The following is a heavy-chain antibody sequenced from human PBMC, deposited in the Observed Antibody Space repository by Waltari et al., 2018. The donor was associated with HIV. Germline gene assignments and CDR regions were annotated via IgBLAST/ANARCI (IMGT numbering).Heavy chain of an antibody. CDR2: IKQDGSEK. V-gene: IGHV3-7*04. CDR1: GFTFRSYW. CDR3: ARGGFYGSGSKVN. J-gene: IGHJ4*02. Sequence: EVQLVESGGGLVQPGGSLRLSCAASGFTFRSYWISWVRQAPGEGLEWVANIKQDGSEKYYVDSVNGRFTISRDNAENSLYLQMNSLRAEDTAVYYCARGGFYGSGSKVNWGQGTLVTVSS. D-gene: IGHD3-10*01.